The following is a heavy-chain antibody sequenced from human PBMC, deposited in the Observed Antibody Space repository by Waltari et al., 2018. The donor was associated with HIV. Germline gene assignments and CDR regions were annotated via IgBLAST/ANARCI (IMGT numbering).Heavy chain of an antibody. Sequence: QLQESGPGLVKPSQTLSLTCTVSGGSISSGSYHWSWIRQPAGKGREGIGRLYTSGSTDYNPSLKSRATISGDTSKNQFSLKLSSVTAADTAVYYCARGVVGGYDLGNNWFDPWGQGTLVTVSS. CDR1: GGSISSGSYH. V-gene: IGHV4-61*02. D-gene: IGHD5-12*01. CDR2: LYTSGST. J-gene: IGHJ5*02. CDR3: ARGVVGGYDLGNNWFDP.